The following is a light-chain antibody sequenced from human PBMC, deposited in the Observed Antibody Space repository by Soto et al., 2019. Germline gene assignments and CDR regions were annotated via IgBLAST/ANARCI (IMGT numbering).Light chain of an antibody. CDR3: CSYAGSYTSYVV. CDR1: SGDVGGYNY. V-gene: IGLV2-11*01. Sequence: QSVLTQPRSLSGSPGQSVTISCAGTSGDVGGYNYVSWYQQHPGKAPKLMIYDVSKRPSGVPDRFSGSKSGNTASLTISGLQAKYEADYYCCSYAGSYTSYVVFGGGTKLTVL. CDR2: DVS. J-gene: IGLJ2*01.